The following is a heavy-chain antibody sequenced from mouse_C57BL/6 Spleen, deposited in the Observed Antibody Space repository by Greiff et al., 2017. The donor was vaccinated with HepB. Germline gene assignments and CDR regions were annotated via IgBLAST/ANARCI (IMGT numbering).Heavy chain of an antibody. V-gene: IGHV1-76*01. D-gene: IGHD1-1*01. CDR1: GYTFTDYY. CDR2: IYPGSGNT. J-gene: IGHJ1*03. CDR3: ARFTGYFDV. Sequence: VQRVESGAELVRPGASVKLSCKASGYTFTDYYINWVKQRPGQGLEWIARIYPGSGNTYYNEKFKGKATLTAEKSSSTAYMQLSSLTSEDSAVYFCARFTGYFDVWGTGTTVTVSS.